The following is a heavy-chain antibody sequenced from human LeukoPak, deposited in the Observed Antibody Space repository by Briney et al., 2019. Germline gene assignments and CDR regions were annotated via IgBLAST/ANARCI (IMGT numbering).Heavy chain of an antibody. CDR1: EFSVGSNY. J-gene: IGHJ6*03. D-gene: IGHD3-22*01. CDR2: ISSSCSYI. V-gene: IGHV3-21*01. CDR3: AGSYDSSGYYYGAYYYYYMDV. Sequence: GGSLRLSCAASEFSVGSNYMTWVRQAPGKGLEWVSSISSSCSYIYYADSVKGRFTISRDNAKNSLYLQMNSLRAEDTAVYYCAGSYDSSGYYYGAYYYYYMDVWGKGTTVTVSS.